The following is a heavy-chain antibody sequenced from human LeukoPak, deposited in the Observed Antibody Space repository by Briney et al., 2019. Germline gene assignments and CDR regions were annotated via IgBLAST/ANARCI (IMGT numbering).Heavy chain of an antibody. CDR3: ARMVRERHSFDI. D-gene: IGHD3-10*01. Sequence: SETLSLTCAVYGGSFSAYYWSWIRRPPGKGLEWIAEINHSGNINYNPSLESRVTLSVDTSKHQFSLRLRSVTAADTAVYFCARMVRERHSFDIWGQGTGVTVSS. CDR1: GGSFSAYY. CDR2: INHSGNI. V-gene: IGHV4-34*01. J-gene: IGHJ3*02.